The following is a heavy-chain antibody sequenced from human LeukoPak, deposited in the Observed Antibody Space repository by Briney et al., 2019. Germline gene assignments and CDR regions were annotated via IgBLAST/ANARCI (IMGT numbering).Heavy chain of an antibody. CDR1: GGSISSSSYY. V-gene: IGHV4-39*01. CDR3: ARQMHCSSSVDDAFDI. J-gene: IGHJ3*02. D-gene: IGHD6-6*01. Sequence: PSETLPLTCTVSGGSISSSSYYWGWIRQPPGKGLEWIGSIYYSGSTYYNPSLKSRVTISVDTSKNQFSLKLSSVTAADTAVYYCARQMHCSSSVDDAFDIWGQGTMVTVSS. CDR2: IYYSGST.